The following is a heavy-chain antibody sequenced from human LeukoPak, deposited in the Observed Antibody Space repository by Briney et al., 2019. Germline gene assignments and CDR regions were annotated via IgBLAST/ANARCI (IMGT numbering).Heavy chain of an antibody. Sequence: GGSLRLSCAASGFTFSSYGMHWVRQAPGKGLEWVAFIRYDGSNKYYADSVKGRFTISRDNSKNTLYLQMNSLRAEDTAVYYCVREGGDYDDAFDIWGQGTMVTVSS. CDR3: VREGGDYDDAFDI. V-gene: IGHV3-30*02. CDR1: GFTFSSYG. D-gene: IGHD4-17*01. J-gene: IGHJ3*02. CDR2: IRYDGSNK.